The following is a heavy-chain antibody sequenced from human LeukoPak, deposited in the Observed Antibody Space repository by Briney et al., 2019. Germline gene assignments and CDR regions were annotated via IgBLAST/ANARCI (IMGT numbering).Heavy chain of an antibody. CDR1: GGSISSYY. D-gene: IGHD3-22*01. V-gene: IGHV4-4*07. CDR2: IYTSGST. Sequence: PSETLSLTCTVSGGSISSYYWSWIRQPAGKGLEWIGRIYTSGSTNYNPSLKSRVTMSVDTSKNQFSLKLSYVTAADTAVYYCARHRRDYYYDSPPYDAFDIWGQGTMVTVSS. CDR3: ARHRRDYYYDSPPYDAFDI. J-gene: IGHJ3*02.